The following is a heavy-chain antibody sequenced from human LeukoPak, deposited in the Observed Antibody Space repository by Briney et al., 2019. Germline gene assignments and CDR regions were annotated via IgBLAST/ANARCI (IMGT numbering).Heavy chain of an antibody. CDR3: ARIELLGFCDQ. Sequence: SETLSLACTVSGAFTSTYYWSWVRQPPTGGLEWIGYVFYSGSSNYNPTFKSRVTMSVDTSKSQFSLKLTSVTDADTAVYYCARIELLGFCDQWGQGTLVTVSS. D-gene: IGHD2-15*01. V-gene: IGHV4-59*13. CDR1: GAFTSTYY. J-gene: IGHJ4*02. CDR2: VFYSGSS.